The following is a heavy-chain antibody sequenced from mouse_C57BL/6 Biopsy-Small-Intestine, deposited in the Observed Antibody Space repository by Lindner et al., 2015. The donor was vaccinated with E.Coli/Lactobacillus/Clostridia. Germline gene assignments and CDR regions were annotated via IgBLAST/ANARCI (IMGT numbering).Heavy chain of an antibody. Sequence: VQLQESGPELVKPGASAKISCKASGYSFTGYYMNWVKQSHGNILDWIGYIYLYNGVSSYNQKFKGKATLTVDKSSSIVYMELRSLTSEDSAVYFCASLTGTKGYFDYWGQGTTLTVSS. CDR2: IYLYNGVS. V-gene: IGHV1-31*01. J-gene: IGHJ2*01. D-gene: IGHD4-1*01. CDR1: GYSFTGYY. CDR3: ASLTGTKGYFDY.